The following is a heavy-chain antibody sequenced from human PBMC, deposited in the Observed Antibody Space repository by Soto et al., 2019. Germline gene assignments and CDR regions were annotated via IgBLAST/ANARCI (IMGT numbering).Heavy chain of an antibody. V-gene: IGHV1-18*01. CDR3: ARDWRGAEGFDP. J-gene: IGHJ5*02. Sequence: QVQLVQSGPEVKKPGASVKVSCKASGYTFNNYGFSWVRQAPGQGLEWVGWIGTHNGDTTYAQKFQGRVTMTIDTSTTTSDMELRSLTSDDSAMYFCARDWRGAEGFDPWGQGTLVTVSS. CDR1: GYTFNNYG. D-gene: IGHD3-3*01. CDR2: IGTHNGDT.